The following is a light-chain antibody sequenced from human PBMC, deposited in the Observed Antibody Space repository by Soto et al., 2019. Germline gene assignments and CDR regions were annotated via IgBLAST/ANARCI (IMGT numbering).Light chain of an antibody. CDR3: LQHNSYPLT. Sequence: DIQMTQSPSTLSGSVGDSVTITCRASQTISSWLAWYQQKPGKAPKLVIYKASTLKSGVPSRFSGSGSGTEFTLTISSLQPEDFATYYCLQHNSYPLTFGGGTKVDIK. J-gene: IGKJ4*01. CDR1: QTISSW. CDR2: KAS. V-gene: IGKV1-5*03.